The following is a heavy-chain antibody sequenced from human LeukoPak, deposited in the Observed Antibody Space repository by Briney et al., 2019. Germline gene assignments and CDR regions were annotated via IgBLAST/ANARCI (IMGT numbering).Heavy chain of an antibody. J-gene: IGHJ4*02. CDR2: ISGSGSYT. D-gene: IGHD3-22*01. CDR3: AKDTYYDSSGYYDY. V-gene: IGHV3-23*01. CDR1: GFTVSDYS. Sequence: GGSLRLSCAASGFTVSDYSMSWVRQAPGKGLEWVSAISGSGSYTYYADSVKGRFTISRDNSKNTLYLQMNSLRAEDTAVYYCAKDTYYDSSGYYDYWGQGTLVTVSS.